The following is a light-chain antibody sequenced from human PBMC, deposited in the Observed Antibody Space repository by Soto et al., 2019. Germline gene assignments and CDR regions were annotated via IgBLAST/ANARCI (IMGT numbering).Light chain of an antibody. Sequence: EIIMTQSPDILSVSPGERATLSCRASQSVSIRLAWYQQKPGQAPRLLIYDASNRATGIPARFRGSGSGTDSTLTISSLEPEDFAVYYCQQRSNWPPITFGQGTRLEIK. J-gene: IGKJ5*01. CDR2: DAS. CDR3: QQRSNWPPIT. V-gene: IGKV3-11*01. CDR1: QSVSIR.